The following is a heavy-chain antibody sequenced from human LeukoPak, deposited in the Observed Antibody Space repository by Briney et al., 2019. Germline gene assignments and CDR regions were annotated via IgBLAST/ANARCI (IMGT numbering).Heavy chain of an antibody. V-gene: IGHV4-39*07. D-gene: IGHD3-22*01. CDR1: GGYISTNNYY. CDR2: IYYSGST. J-gene: IGHJ3*02. Sequence: SETLSLTCSVSGGYISTNNYYWGWIRQPPGKGLEWIGTIYYSGSTYYNPSLQSRVTISLDTSKNQFSLKLSSVTAADTAVYYCARDSPYYYDSSGYHYDAFDIWGQGTMVTVSS. CDR3: ARDSPYYYDSSGYHYDAFDI.